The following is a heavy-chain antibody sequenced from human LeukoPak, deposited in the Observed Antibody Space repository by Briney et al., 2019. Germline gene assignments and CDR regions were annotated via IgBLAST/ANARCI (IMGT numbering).Heavy chain of an antibody. D-gene: IGHD2-21*02. V-gene: IGHV3-7*01. J-gene: IGHJ4*02. CDR1: GFTFGSYW. Sequence: GGSLRLSCAASGFTFGSYWMSWVRQAPGKGLEWVANIKQDGSEKYYVDSVKGRFTISRDNAKNSLYLQMNSLRAEDTAVYYCARDVRDIVVVTAYFDYWGQGTLVTVSS. CDR3: ARDVRDIVVVTAYFDY. CDR2: IKQDGSEK.